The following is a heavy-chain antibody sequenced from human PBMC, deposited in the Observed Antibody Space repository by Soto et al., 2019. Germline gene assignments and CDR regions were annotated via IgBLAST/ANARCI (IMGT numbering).Heavy chain of an antibody. CDR1: GYTFTSYG. Sequence: GASVKVSCKASGYTFTSYGMSWVRQAPGQGLEWMGWISAYNGNTNYAQRLQGRVTMTTDTSTSTAYMELRSLRSDDTAVYYCAREGGYGSSGYYSYYYYGMDVWGQGTTVTVSS. V-gene: IGHV1-18*04. D-gene: IGHD3-22*01. CDR3: AREGGYGSSGYYSYYYYGMDV. CDR2: ISAYNGNT. J-gene: IGHJ6*02.